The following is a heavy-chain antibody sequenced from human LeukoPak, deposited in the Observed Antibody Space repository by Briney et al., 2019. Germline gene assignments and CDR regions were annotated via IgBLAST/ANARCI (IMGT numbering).Heavy chain of an antibody. CDR3: AKGRGYSGYDFFDY. Sequence: GGSLRLSCAPSGFTFSSYAISWVLQAPGKGLEWVSAISASGASTFYADSLKGRFTISRDNSKNTLYLQMNSLRAEDTALYYCAKGRGYSGYDFFDYWGQGTLVSVSS. J-gene: IGHJ4*02. CDR1: GFTFSSYA. V-gene: IGHV3-23*01. CDR2: ISASGAST. D-gene: IGHD5-12*01.